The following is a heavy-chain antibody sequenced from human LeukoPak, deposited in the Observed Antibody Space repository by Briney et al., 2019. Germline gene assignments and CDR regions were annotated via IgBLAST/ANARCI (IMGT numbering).Heavy chain of an antibody. Sequence: PGGSLRLSCTAPGFTLSFNVIHWVRQAPGKGLEWVSRVPHDGSSKQYLDSVKGRFTISRDNSKNTVYLQMDSLRAEDTAVYYCVQDKSNSWSFDNWGQGTLVTVSS. J-gene: IGHJ4*02. V-gene: IGHV3-30*02. CDR1: GFTLSFNV. CDR3: VQDKSNSWSFDN. D-gene: IGHD2/OR15-2a*01. CDR2: VPHDGSSK.